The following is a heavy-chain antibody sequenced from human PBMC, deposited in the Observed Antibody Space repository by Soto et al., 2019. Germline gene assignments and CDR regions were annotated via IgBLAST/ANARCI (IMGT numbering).Heavy chain of an antibody. CDR1: GGTFSSYA. J-gene: IGHJ6*02. CDR2: IIPIFGTA. D-gene: IGHD2-15*01. V-gene: IGHV1-69*13. CDR3: ARERYCSGGSCYPPPYYYYGMDV. Sequence: SVKVSCKASGGTFSSYAISWVRQAPGQGLEWMGGIIPIFGTANYAQKFQGRVTITADESTSTAYMELSSLRSEDTAVYYCARERYCSGGSCYPPPYYYYGMDVWGQGTTVTVSS.